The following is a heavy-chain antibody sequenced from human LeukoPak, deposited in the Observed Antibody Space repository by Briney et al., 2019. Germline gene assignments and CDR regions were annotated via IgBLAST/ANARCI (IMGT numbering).Heavy chain of an antibody. CDR1: GFTFSDAW. J-gene: IGHJ4*02. V-gene: IGHV3-15*07. D-gene: IGHD2-15*01. Sequence: GGSLRLSCAASGFTFSDAWMHWVRQAPGKGLEWVGLIKRRTDGGTSNYAAPVKGRFAISRDDSEDTLFLQMDSLKSEDTGVYYCTTGYTSASHDGYWGQGTLVTVSS. CDR2: IKRRTDGGTS. CDR3: TTGYTSASHDGY.